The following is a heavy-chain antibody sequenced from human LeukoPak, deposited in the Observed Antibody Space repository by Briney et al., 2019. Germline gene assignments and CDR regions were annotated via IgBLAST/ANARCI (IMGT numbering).Heavy chain of an antibody. CDR2: ISSSSSTI. V-gene: IGHV3-48*01. CDR3: ARDRGDYGDSGFDY. J-gene: IGHJ4*02. D-gene: IGHD4-17*01. CDR1: GFTFSSYS. Sequence: PGGSLRLSCAASGFTFSSYSMNWVRQAPGKGLEWVSYISSSSSTIYYADPVKGRFTISRDNAKNTLYLQMNSLRAEDTAVYYCARDRGDYGDSGFDYWGQGTLVTVSS.